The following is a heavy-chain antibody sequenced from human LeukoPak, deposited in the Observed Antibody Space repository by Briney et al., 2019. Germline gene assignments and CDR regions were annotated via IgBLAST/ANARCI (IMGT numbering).Heavy chain of an antibody. Sequence: SETLSLTCTVSGGSLNGYYWNWIRQPPGKGLEWIGYVYFSGSNTDYNPSLKSRVTMSVDSSQNQFSLKLTSVTAADTAVYYCARRSGWHYVDYWGQGTLVTVSS. CDR2: VYFSGSNT. CDR1: GGSLNGYY. V-gene: IGHV4-59*08. CDR3: ARRSGWHYVDY. D-gene: IGHD6-19*01. J-gene: IGHJ4*02.